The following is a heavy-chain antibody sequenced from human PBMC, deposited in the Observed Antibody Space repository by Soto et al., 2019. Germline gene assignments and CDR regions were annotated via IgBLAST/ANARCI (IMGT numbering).Heavy chain of an antibody. CDR1: GGTFSSYA. CDR2: IIPIFGTA. V-gene: IGHV1-69*13. D-gene: IGHD4-17*01. CDR3: ARDLSTVVTPTNWFDP. Sequence: ASVKVSCKASGGTFSSYAISWVRQAPGQGLEWMGGIIPIFGTANYAQKFQGRVTITADESTSTAYMELSSLRSEDTAVYYCARDLSTVVTPTNWFDPWGQRTLVTVPS. J-gene: IGHJ5*02.